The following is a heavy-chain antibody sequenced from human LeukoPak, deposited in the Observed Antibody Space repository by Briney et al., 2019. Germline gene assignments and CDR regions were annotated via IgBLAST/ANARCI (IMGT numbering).Heavy chain of an antibody. CDR2: IGKNGNLV. J-gene: IGHJ4*02. Sequence: GGSLRLSCAASGFTFSDFYMSWVRQAPGKGLEWISYIGKNGNLVDYADSVKGRFTVSRDNTKNLMFLQMNSLRAEDTTVYYCAKDQNIVATMGYFDYWGQGTLVTVSS. V-gene: IGHV3-11*01. CDR3: AKDQNIVATMGYFDY. CDR1: GFTFSDFY. D-gene: IGHD5-12*01.